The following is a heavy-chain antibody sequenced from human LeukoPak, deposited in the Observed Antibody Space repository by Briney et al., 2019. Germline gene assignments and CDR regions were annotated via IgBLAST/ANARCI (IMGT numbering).Heavy chain of an antibody. D-gene: IGHD6-19*01. V-gene: IGHV3-30*18. CDR3: AKVQQWLAPLVY. J-gene: IGHJ4*02. Sequence: PGRSLRLSCAASGFTFSSYGMHWVRQAPGKGLEWVAVISYDGSNKYYADSVKGRFTISRDNSKNTLYLQMNSLRAEDTAVYYCAKVQQWLAPLVYWGQGTLVTVSS. CDR1: GFTFSSYG. CDR2: ISYDGSNK.